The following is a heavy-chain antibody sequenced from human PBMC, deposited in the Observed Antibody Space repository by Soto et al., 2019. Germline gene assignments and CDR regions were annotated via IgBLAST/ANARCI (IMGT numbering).Heavy chain of an antibody. CDR3: ASGYCSGGSCYWVFDY. D-gene: IGHD2-15*01. CDR2: IDPSDSYT. Sequence: EVQLVQSGAEVKKPGESLRISCKGSGYSFTSYWISWVRQMPGKGLEWMGRIDPSDSYTNYSPSFQGHVTISADKSISTAYLQWSSLKASDTAMYYCASGYCSGGSCYWVFDYWGQGTLVTVSS. CDR1: GYSFTSYW. J-gene: IGHJ4*02. V-gene: IGHV5-10-1*01.